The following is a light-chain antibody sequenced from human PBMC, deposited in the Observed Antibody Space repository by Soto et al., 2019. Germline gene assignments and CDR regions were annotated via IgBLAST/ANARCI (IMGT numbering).Light chain of an antibody. Sequence: QSVLTQPPSVSGAPGQRVTISCTGSSSNIGAGYDVHWYPQLPGTAPKLLIYGNSNRPSGVPDRFSGSKSGTSYSLAITGLQAEDEADYYCQSYDSSLSGAVFGGGTQLTVL. CDR1: SSNIGAGYD. CDR2: GNS. J-gene: IGLJ7*01. V-gene: IGLV1-40*01. CDR3: QSYDSSLSGAV.